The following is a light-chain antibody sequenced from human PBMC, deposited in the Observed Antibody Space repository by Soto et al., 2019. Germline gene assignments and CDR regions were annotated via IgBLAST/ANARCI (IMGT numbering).Light chain of an antibody. CDR1: QTLSSW. V-gene: IGKV1-5*03. Sequence: DIQMTQSPSTLSGSVGERVTITCRASQTLSSWLAWYQQKPGKAPKLLIYKTSTLKSGVPSRFSGSGSGTEFTLTISSLQPEDFATYYCQHYSSYSEAFGQGTKVDIK. CDR2: KTS. J-gene: IGKJ1*01. CDR3: QHYSSYSEA.